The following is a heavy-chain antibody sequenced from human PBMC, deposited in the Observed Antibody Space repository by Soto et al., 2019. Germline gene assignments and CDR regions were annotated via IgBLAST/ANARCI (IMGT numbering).Heavy chain of an antibody. J-gene: IGHJ4*02. CDR2: IYSGGST. Sequence: PGGSLRLSCAASGFTVSSNYMSCVRQAPGEGLEGVSVIYSGGSTYYADSAKGRFTISRDNSKNTLYLQMNSLRAEDTAVYYCEREAIYSSSWYYFDYWGQGTLVTVSS. CDR1: GFTVSSNY. D-gene: IGHD6-13*01. V-gene: IGHV3-53*01. CDR3: EREAIYSSSWYYFDY.